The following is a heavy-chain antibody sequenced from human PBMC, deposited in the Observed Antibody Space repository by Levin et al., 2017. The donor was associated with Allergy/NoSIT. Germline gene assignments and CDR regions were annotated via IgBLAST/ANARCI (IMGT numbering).Heavy chain of an antibody. CDR3: ASGFTAMVKD. CDR2: IKQDGSET. CDR1: EFSFNNHW. Sequence: SGGSLRLSCAVSEFSFNNHWMSWVRQAPGKGLEWVANIKQDGSETYYADSVKGRFTISRDNAEKSVHLQMGSLRVEDTAIYYCASGFTAMVKDWGQGTLVTVSS. V-gene: IGHV3-7*03. J-gene: IGHJ4*02. D-gene: IGHD5-18*01.